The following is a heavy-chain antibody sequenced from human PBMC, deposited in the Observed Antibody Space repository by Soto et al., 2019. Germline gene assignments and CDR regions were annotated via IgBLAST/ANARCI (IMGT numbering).Heavy chain of an antibody. CDR3: ARDRTLYYGSGEDWFDP. CDR2: VYYSGGT. CDR1: GGSIDNSHSF. Sequence: PSETLSLTCDVSGGSIDNSHSFWGWVRQPPGRGLEFLGSVYYSGGTYYNPSLKSRVTVSVDTSKNQFSLKLSSVTAADTAVYYCARDRTLYYGSGEDWFDPWGQGTLVTVSS. V-gene: IGHV4-39*07. J-gene: IGHJ5*02. D-gene: IGHD3-10*01.